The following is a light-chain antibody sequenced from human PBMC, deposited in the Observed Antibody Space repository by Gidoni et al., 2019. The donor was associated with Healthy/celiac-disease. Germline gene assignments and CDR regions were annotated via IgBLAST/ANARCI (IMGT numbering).Light chain of an antibody. CDR3: QQYDNLPT. J-gene: IGKJ2*01. V-gene: IGKV1-33*01. CDR2: DSS. Sequence: DIQMTKSPSSLSASVGDRVTITGQASQDISNYLNWYQQKPGTAPKLLIYDSSNLETGVPSRFSGSGSGTDFTFTIRSLQPEDIASYYCQQYDNLPTFXQXTKLEIK. CDR1: QDISNY.